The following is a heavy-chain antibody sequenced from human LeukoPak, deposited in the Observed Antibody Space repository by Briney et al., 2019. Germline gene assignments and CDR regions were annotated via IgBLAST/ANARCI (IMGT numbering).Heavy chain of an antibody. V-gene: IGHV1-2*04. J-gene: IGHJ4*02. D-gene: IGHD3-22*01. Sequence: ASVKVSCKASGYTFTGYYIHWVRQAPGQGLEWMGWINPNSGGTNYAQKFQGWVTMTRDTSISTACMELSRLRSDDTAVYYCARSAITYYYDSSGYYPSHFDYWGQGTLVTVSS. CDR3: ARSAITYYYDSSGYYPSHFDY. CDR1: GYTFTGYY. CDR2: INPNSGGT.